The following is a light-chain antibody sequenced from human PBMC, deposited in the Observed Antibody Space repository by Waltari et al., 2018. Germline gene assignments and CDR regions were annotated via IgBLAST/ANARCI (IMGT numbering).Light chain of an antibody. J-gene: IGLJ2*01. CDR2: RDA. V-gene: IGLV3-9*01. CDR1: NIGGKN. Sequence: SYELTQPLSVPVVLGPTATISCGGNNIGGKNVHWYQQKTGQAPVLVIYRDANRPSGIPEQFSGSNSGNTATLTITRAQAGDEADYYCQVWDSSSVVFGGGTKLIVL. CDR3: QVWDSSSVV.